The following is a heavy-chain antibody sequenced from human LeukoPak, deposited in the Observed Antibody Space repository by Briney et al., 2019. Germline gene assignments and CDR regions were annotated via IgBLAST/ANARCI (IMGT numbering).Heavy chain of an antibody. J-gene: IGHJ6*03. CDR2: ISSSGST. Sequence: PSETLSLTCTVSGDSISSGDYYWSWIRQPAGKGLEWIGRISSSGSTNYNPSLKSRVTISVDTSKNQFSLMLSSVTAADTAVYYCARQFFQGSRYYYYYYYMDVWGKGTTVTISS. CDR1: GDSISSGDYY. V-gene: IGHV4-61*02. CDR3: ARQFFQGSRYYYYYYYMDV. D-gene: IGHD1-26*01.